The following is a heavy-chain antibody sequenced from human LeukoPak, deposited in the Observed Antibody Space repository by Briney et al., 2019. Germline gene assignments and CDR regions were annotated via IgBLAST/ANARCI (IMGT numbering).Heavy chain of an antibody. CDR1: GYTFTSYG. V-gene: IGHV1-18*01. CDR2: ISAYNGNT. J-gene: IGHJ4*02. Sequence: ASVKLSCKASGYTFTSYGISWVRQAPGQGLEWMGWISAYNGNTNYAQKLQGRVTMTTDTSTSTAYMELRSLRSDDTAVYYCARAGVRGKDIVATITVLDYWGQGTLVTVSS. D-gene: IGHD5-12*01. CDR3: ARAGVRGKDIVATITVLDY.